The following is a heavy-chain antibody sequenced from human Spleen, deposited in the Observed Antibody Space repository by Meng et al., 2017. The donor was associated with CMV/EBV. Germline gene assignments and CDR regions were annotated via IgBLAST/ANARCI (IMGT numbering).Heavy chain of an antibody. Sequence: QITLKESGPTVVRPTETLTLTCSVSGFSLTTSGEAVGWIRQPPGKAPEWLALIYWNDDKRYSPSLKNRLTITKETSKNQVVLTMTNMDAVDTATFYCAHRGFGSGTNYFDFWGQGSLVTVSS. CDR2: IYWNDDK. D-gene: IGHD3-10*01. CDR3: AHRGFGSGTNYFDF. J-gene: IGHJ4*02. CDR1: GFSLTTSGEA. V-gene: IGHV2-5*01.